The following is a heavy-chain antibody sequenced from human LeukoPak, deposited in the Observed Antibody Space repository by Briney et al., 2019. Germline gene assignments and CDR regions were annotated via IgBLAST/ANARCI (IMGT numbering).Heavy chain of an antibody. J-gene: IGHJ4*02. CDR3: VRNDDTMLFDD. CDR2: INGDGSSI. Sequence: GGSLRLSCAASGFTFTSYWMHWVRQVPGQGPMWVSRINGDGSSIAYADSVKGRFTISRDNARNMVFLQMNSLRAEDTALYHCVRNDDTMLFDDWGQGTLVTASS. V-gene: IGHV3-74*01. D-gene: IGHD3-16*01. CDR1: GFTFTSYW.